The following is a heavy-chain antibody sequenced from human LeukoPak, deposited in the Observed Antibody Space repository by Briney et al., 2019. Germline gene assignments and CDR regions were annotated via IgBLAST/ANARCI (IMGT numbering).Heavy chain of an antibody. J-gene: IGHJ4*02. CDR3: ARTSHYVGIAATIPYGIYYFDY. CDR1: GYTFTTFG. Sequence: ASVKVSCEASGYTFTTFGISWVRQAPGQGLEWMGWISAYNGDTNYAQKLQGRVTMTTDTSTSTAYMELRSLRSDDTAVYYCARTSHYVGIAATIPYGIYYFDYWGQGTLVTVSS. V-gene: IGHV1-18*01. D-gene: IGHD5-12*01. CDR2: ISAYNGDT.